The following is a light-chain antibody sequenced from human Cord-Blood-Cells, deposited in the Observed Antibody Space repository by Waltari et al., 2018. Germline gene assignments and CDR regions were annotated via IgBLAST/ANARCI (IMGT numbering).Light chain of an antibody. CDR2: GAY. CDR1: QSVSSSY. CDR3: QQYGSSPQGT. J-gene: IGKJ4*01. Sequence: EIVLTQSPGTLSLSPGERATLSCRASQSVSSSYLAWYQQKPGQAPRLLSYGAYSRATGIPDRFSGSGSGTEFTLTISRLEPEDFAVYYCQQYGSSPQGTFGGGTKVEIK. V-gene: IGKV3-20*01.